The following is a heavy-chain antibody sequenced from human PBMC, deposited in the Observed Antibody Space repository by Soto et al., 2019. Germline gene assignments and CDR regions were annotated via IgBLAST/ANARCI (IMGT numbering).Heavy chain of an antibody. J-gene: IGHJ6*03. CDR2: IYYSGST. Sequence: SETLSLTCTVSGGSISSYYWSWIRQPPGKGLKWIGYIYYSGSTNYNPSLKSRVTISVDTSKNQFSLKLSSVTAADTAVYYCARQGANYYYYYMDVWGKGTTVTVSS. V-gene: IGHV4-59*08. CDR1: GGSISSYY. CDR3: ARQGANYYYYYMDV.